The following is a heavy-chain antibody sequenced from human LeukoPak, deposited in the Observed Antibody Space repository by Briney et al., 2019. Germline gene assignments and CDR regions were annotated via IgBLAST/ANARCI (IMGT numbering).Heavy chain of an antibody. Sequence: QTSETLSLTCTVSGGSISSSSYYWGWIRQPPGKGLEWIGSIYYSGSTYYNPSLKSRVTISVDTSKNQFSLKLSSVTAADTAVYYCARHDGGNFRLGFDYWGQGTLVTVSS. CDR2: IYYSGST. CDR3: ARHDGGNFRLGFDY. D-gene: IGHD4-23*01. J-gene: IGHJ4*02. V-gene: IGHV4-39*01. CDR1: GGSISSSSYY.